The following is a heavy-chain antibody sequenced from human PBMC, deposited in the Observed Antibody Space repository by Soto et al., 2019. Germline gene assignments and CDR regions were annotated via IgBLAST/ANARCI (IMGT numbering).Heavy chain of an antibody. CDR3: AREGSGVNDYYYYYMDV. CDR2: IYYSGST. V-gene: IGHV4-59*01. J-gene: IGHJ6*03. D-gene: IGHD3-10*01. Sequence: QVQLQESGPGLVKPSETLSLTCTVSGGSISSYYWSWIRQPPGKGLEWIGYIYYSGSTNYNPSLKSRVTISVDTSKNQFSLKLSSVTAADTAVYYCAREGSGVNDYYYYYMDVWGKGTTVTVSS. CDR1: GGSISSYY.